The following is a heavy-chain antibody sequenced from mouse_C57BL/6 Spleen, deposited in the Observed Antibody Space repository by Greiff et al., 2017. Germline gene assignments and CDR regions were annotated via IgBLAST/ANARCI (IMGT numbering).Heavy chain of an antibody. Sequence: DVQLQESGPGLVKPSQSLSLTCSVTGYSITSGYYWNWIRQFPGNKLEWMGYISYDGSNNYNPSLKNRISITRDTSKNQFFLKLNSVTTEDTATYYCNYGSSWDYAMDYWGQGTSVTVSS. CDR2: ISYDGSN. CDR1: GYSITSGYY. CDR3: NYGSSWDYAMDY. V-gene: IGHV3-6*01. J-gene: IGHJ4*01. D-gene: IGHD1-1*01.